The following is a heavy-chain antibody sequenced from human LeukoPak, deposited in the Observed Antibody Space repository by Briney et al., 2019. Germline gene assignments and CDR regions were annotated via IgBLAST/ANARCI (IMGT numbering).Heavy chain of an antibody. CDR3: ARGADYGGNSGAFDI. V-gene: IGHV4-30-2*01. J-gene: IGHJ3*02. CDR2: IYHSGST. CDR1: GGSISSGGYS. D-gene: IGHD4-23*01. Sequence: PSQTLSLTCAVSGGSISSGGYSWSWIRQPPGKGLEWIGYIYHSGSTYYNPSLKSRVTISVDRSKNQFSLKLSSVTAADTAVYYCARGADYGGNSGAFDIWGQGIMVTVSS.